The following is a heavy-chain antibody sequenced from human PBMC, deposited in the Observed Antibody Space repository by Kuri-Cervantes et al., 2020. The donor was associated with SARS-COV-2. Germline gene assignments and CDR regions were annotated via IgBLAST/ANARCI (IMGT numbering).Heavy chain of an antibody. J-gene: IGHJ4*02. CDR3: ARAFPRSYVGY. V-gene: IGHV4-30-2*01. D-gene: IGHD5-18*01. CDR2: IYHSGST. CDR1: GGSISSGGYS. Sequence: SETLSLTCAVSGGSISSGGYSWSWIRQPPGKGLEWIGYIYHSGSTYYNPSLKSRVTISVDRSKNQFSLKLSSVTAADTAVYYCARAFPRSYVGYWGQGTLVTVSS.